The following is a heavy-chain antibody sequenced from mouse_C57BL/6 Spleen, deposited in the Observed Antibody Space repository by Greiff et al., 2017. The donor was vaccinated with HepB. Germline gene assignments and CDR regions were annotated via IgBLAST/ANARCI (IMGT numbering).Heavy chain of an antibody. Sequence: VKQSCKASGYTFTDYYINWVKQRPGQGLEWIARIYPGSGNTYYNEKFKGKATLTAEKSSSTAYMQLSSLTSEDSAVYFCARGGYYGNPYWYFDVWGTGTTVTVSS. CDR1: GYTFTDYY. CDR2: IYPGSGNT. D-gene: IGHD2-1*01. V-gene: IGHV1-76*01. J-gene: IGHJ1*03. CDR3: ARGGYYGNPYWYFDV.